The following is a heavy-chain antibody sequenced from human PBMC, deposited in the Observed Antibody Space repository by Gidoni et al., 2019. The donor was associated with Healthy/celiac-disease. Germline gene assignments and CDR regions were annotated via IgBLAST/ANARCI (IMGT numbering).Heavy chain of an antibody. CDR3: ARVGDYGDVHFDY. D-gene: IGHD4-17*01. Sequence: QVQLQESGPGLVKPSQTLSLTCTVAAGSISSGDYYWSWIRQPPGKGLEWIGYIYYSGSTYYNPSLKSRVTISVDTSKNQFSLKLSSVTAADTAVYYCARVGDYGDVHFDYWGQGTLVTVSS. V-gene: IGHV4-30-4*01. CDR2: IYYSGST. J-gene: IGHJ4*02. CDR1: AGSISSGDYY.